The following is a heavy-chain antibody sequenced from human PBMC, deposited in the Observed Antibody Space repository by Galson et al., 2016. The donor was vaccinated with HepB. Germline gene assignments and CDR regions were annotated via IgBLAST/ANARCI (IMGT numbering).Heavy chain of an antibody. CDR3: ARDGGGWLRLRSLAPIDY. V-gene: IGHV1-18*04. CDR1: GYTFTSYG. CDR2: INTYNGNT. Sequence: SVKVSCKASGYTFTSYGISWVRQAPGQGLEWMGWINTYNGNTKNTQKFQDRVTMTTDTSTSTAYMELRSLRSDEPARFYCARDGGGWLRLRSLAPIDYWGQGTLVTVSS. J-gene: IGHJ4*02. D-gene: IGHD5-12*01.